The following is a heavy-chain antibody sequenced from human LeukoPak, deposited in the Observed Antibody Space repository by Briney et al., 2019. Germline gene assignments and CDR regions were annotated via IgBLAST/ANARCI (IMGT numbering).Heavy chain of an antibody. Sequence: KPSETLTLTCTVSGGSISGSYWSWIRQPPGKGLEWIAYMYNSGSTNYNPSLKSRVAISIDTSKNQFSLKLSSLTAADTAIYYCARGIESYGDYGYWGQGILVTVSS. V-gene: IGHV4-59*01. J-gene: IGHJ4*02. CDR1: GGSISGSY. CDR3: ARGIESYGDYGY. CDR2: MYNSGST. D-gene: IGHD4-17*01.